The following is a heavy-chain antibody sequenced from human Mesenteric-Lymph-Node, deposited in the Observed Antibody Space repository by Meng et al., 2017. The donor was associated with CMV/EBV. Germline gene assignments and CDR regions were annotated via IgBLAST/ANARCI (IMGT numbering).Heavy chain of an antibody. J-gene: IGHJ4*02. CDR3: ASIYDSSGYYYRD. Sequence: AAAGFTFSDYYMSWIRQAPGKGLEWVSYISSSSSYTNYADSVKGRFTISRDNAKNSLYLQMNGLRAEDTAVYYCASIYDSSGYYYRDWGQGTLVTVSS. CDR1: GFTFSDYY. CDR2: ISSSSSYT. D-gene: IGHD3-22*01. V-gene: IGHV3-11*06.